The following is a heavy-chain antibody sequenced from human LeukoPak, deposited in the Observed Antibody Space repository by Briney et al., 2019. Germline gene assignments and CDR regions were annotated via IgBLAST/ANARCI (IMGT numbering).Heavy chain of an antibody. CDR3: AREPGGQRAAADSDY. D-gene: IGHD6-13*01. CDR2: INPNSGGT. J-gene: IGHJ4*02. CDR1: GYTFTGYY. V-gene: IGHV1-2*02. Sequence: ASVKVSCKASGYTFTGYYMHWVRQAPGQGLEWMGWINPNSGGTNYAQKFQGRVTMTRDTSISTAYMELSRLRSDDTAVYYCAREPGGQRAAADSDYWGQGTLVAVSS.